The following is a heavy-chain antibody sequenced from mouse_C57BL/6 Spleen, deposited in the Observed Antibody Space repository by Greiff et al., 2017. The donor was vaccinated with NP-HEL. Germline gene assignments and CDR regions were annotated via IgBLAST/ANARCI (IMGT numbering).Heavy chain of an antibody. CDR1: GFSFNTYA. D-gene: IGHD4-1*01. J-gene: IGHJ2*01. V-gene: IGHV10-1*01. Sequence: EVQLVESGGGLVQPKGSLKLSCAASGFSFNTYAMNWVRQAPGKGLEWVARIRSKSNNYASYYADSVKDRFTISRDDSESMLYLQMNNVKTEDTAMYYCVGQVWDGLDYWGQGTTLTVSS. CDR2: IRSKSNNYAS. CDR3: VGQVWDGLDY.